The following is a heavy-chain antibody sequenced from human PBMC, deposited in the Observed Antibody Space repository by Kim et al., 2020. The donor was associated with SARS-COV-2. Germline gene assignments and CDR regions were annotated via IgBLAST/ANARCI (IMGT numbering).Heavy chain of an antibody. J-gene: IGHJ4*02. D-gene: IGHD3-10*01. CDR2: IKQDGREK. Sequence: GGSLRLSCAASGFTFTNYWMTWVRQAPGKGLEWVANIKQDGREKYYVDSVKGRFTISRDNAKNSLYLQMSSLRTEATAIYYCAALDSVQVPGGIWGQGTLVTASS. CDR1: GFTFTNYW. V-gene: IGHV3-7*01. CDR3: AALDSVQVPGGI.